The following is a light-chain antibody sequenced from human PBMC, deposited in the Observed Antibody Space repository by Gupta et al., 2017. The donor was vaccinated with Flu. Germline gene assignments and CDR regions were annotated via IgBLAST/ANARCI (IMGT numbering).Light chain of an antibody. CDR3: QQYNSDPWT. CDR1: QSISSW. J-gene: IGKJ1*01. V-gene: IGKV1-5*03. Sequence: DIQMTQSPSTLSASVGDRVTITCRASQSISSWLAWYQQKPGKAPKLLSDKASSLESGVPSRCSGSGSGTEFTLTISSLKPDDFATYYCQQYNSDPWTFGQGTKVEIK. CDR2: KAS.